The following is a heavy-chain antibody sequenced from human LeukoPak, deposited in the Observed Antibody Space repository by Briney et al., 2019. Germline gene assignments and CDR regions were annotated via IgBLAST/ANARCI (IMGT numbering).Heavy chain of an antibody. V-gene: IGHV3-21*01. CDR1: GFTFSSYS. CDR2: ISSSSSYI. CDR3: ARDPDMWGFRMIVVPTGFDY. Sequence: PGGSLRLSCATSGFTFSSYSMNWVGQAPGKGLEGVSPISSSSSYIYYADSVKGRFTVSRDNAKNSLYLQMNSLRAEDTAVYYCARDPDMWGFRMIVVPTGFDYWGQGTLVTVSS. J-gene: IGHJ4*02. D-gene: IGHD3-22*01.